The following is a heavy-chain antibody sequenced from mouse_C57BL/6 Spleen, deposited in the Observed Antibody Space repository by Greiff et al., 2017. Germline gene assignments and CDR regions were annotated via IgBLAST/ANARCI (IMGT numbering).Heavy chain of an antibody. J-gene: IGHJ3*01. CDR3: ARDRVLSYDYGAWFAY. V-gene: IGHV5-4*01. CDR1: GFTFSSYA. Sequence: EVKLVESGGGLVKPGGSLKLSCAASGFTFSSYAMSWVRQTPDKRLEWVATISDGGSYTYYPDNVKGRFTISRDNAKNNLSLQMRHLKSEDTAMYYCARDRVLSYDYGAWFAYWGQGTLVTVSA. CDR2: ISDGGSYT. D-gene: IGHD2-4*01.